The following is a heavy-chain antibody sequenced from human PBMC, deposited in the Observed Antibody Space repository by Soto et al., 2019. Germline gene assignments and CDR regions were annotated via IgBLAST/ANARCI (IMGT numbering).Heavy chain of an antibody. CDR3: ARGGALRPNGHVPLAL. D-gene: IGHD3-16*01. J-gene: IGHJ1*01. CDR1: GDSITSGMYS. V-gene: IGHV4-30-2*01. CDR2: IPVTGYI. Sequence: QLQLRESGSRLVQPSQTLTLTCSVSGDSITSGMYSWSWVRQAPGKDLEWLGNIPVTGYIAFNPSLRRRRTMTVDTSQNKFSLYDNSVTAADTAGYYCARGGALRPNGHVPLALWGRGTLVTVSS.